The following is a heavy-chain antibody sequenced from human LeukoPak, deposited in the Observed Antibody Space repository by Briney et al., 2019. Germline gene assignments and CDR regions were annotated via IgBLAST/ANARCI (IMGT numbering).Heavy chain of an antibody. CDR3: AKDMGSSWYVGFDY. V-gene: IGHV3-23*01. D-gene: IGHD6-13*01. CDR1: RFTFSSYG. CDR2: ISGSGGST. Sequence: GGSLRLSCAASRFTFSSYGMSWVRQAPGKGLEWVSGISGSGGSTYYADSVKGRFTISRDNSKNTLYLQMNSLRAEDTAVYYCAKDMGSSWYVGFDYWGQGTLVTVSS. J-gene: IGHJ4*02.